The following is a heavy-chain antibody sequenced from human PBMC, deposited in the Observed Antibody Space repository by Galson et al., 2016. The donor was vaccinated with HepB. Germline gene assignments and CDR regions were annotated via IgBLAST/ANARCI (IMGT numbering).Heavy chain of an antibody. CDR2: LSGKSGSI. Sequence: SLRLSCAASGFTFDNFVMHWVRLLPGKGLEWVSGLSGKSGSIGYADSVKGRFTISRDNAKNSLFLQMDDLRAEDTAFYYCVKGKTPELRYARGTFDFWGQGSQVTVSS. CDR1: GFTFDNFV. V-gene: IGHV3-9*01. CDR3: VKGKTPELRYARGTFDF. J-gene: IGHJ4*02. D-gene: IGHD3-9*01.